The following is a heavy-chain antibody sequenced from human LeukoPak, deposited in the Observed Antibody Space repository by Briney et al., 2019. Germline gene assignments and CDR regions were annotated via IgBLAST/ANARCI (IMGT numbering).Heavy chain of an antibody. CDR1: GFTFNTYA. CDR3: AKTAAVTTPNYYYYGMDV. V-gene: IGHV3-23*01. CDR2: ISGSGGST. D-gene: IGHD4-17*01. J-gene: IGHJ6*02. Sequence: GGSLRLSCAASGFTFNTYAMSWVRQAPGKGLEWVSAISGSGGSTYYADSVKGRFTISRDNSKNTLYLQMNSLRAEDTAVYYCAKTAAVTTPNYYYYGMDVWGQGTTVTVSS.